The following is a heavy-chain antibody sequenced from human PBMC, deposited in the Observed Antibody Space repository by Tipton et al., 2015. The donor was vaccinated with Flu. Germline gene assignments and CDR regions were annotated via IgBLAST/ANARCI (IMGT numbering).Heavy chain of an antibody. CDR3: ARDGDRGFTFDH. Sequence: GSLRLSCAASGFSFNSYAMHWVRQAPGKGLEYVAAILGNGYPSYYANSVKARFTISRDNSKNTLYLQMGSLGPEDMAVYYCARDGDRGFTFDHWGQGTLVTVSS. J-gene: IGHJ3*01. V-gene: IGHV3-64*01. CDR1: GFSFNSYA. CDR2: ILGNGYPS. D-gene: IGHD3-10*01.